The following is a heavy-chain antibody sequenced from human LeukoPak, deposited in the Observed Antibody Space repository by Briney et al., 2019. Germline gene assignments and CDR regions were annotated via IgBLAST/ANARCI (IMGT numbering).Heavy chain of an antibody. J-gene: IGHJ4*02. CDR1: GYTFTGYY. CDR3: ARDGDIVVPRGDY. Sequence: GASVKVSCKASGYTFTGYYMHWVRQAPGQGLGWMGRINPNSGGTNYAQKFQGRVTMTRDTSISTAYMELSRLRSDDTAVYYCARDGDIVVPRGDYWGQGTLVTVSS. CDR2: INPNSGGT. V-gene: IGHV1-2*06. D-gene: IGHD2-15*01.